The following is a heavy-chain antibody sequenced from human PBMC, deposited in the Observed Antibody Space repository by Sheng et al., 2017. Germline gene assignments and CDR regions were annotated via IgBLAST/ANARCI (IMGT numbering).Heavy chain of an antibody. D-gene: IGHD2-2*01. J-gene: IGHJ4*02. CDR1: GFTFSSYA. Sequence: EVQLLESGGGLVQPGGPVRLSCAASGFTFSSYAMSWVRQAPGKGLEWVSAISGSGGSTYYADSVKGRFTISRDNSKNTLYLQMNSLRAEDTAVYYCAKAGEDIVVVPAADLDYWGQGTLVTVSS. CDR2: ISGSGGST. CDR3: AKAGEDIVVVPAADLDY. V-gene: IGHV3-23*01.